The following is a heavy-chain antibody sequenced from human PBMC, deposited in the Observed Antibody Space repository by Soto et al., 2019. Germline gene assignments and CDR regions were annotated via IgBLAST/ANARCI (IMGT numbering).Heavy chain of an antibody. D-gene: IGHD5-18*01. V-gene: IGHV3-7*01. CDR1: GFTFSSYW. CDR2: IKQDGSEK. CDR3: ARRGYGYDYYYYYGMDV. Sequence: EVQLVESGGGWVQPGGSLRLSCAASGFTFSSYWMSWVRQAPGKGLEWVANIKQDGSEKYYVDSVKGRFTISRDNAKNSLYLQMNSLRAEDTAVYYCARRGYGYDYYYYYGMDVWGQGTTVTVSS. J-gene: IGHJ6*02.